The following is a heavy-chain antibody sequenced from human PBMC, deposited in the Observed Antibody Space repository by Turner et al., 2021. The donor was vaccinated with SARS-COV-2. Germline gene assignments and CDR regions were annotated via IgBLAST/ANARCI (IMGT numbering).Heavy chain of an antibody. D-gene: IGHD6-13*01. CDR1: GFAFSDYA. J-gene: IGHJ3*02. CDR2: LSVSTGFI. V-gene: IGHV3-21*02. Sequence: EVQLVVSGGGLVKPGGSLRLPCAASGFAFSDYAINWVRQALGKGLECVSSLSVSTGFIYYADTVKGRVNISRDNAKNTLYVEMNSLRADDSAVHYGARSGYSRTWDLCEAFDIWGQGTGVIVSS. CDR3: ARSGYSRTWDLCEAFDI.